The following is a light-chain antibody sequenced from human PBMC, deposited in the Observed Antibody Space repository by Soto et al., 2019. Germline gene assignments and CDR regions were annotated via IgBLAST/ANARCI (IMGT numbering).Light chain of an antibody. CDR2: LVS. Sequence: EIVMTQSPLSLPVTPGEPASISCRSSQSLLHRNGYNYLDWYLQKPGQSPQLLIYLVSNRASGVPDRLSGSGSGTDFTRKISRVEAEDVGVYYFMQALHAFTFGGGTKVEIK. V-gene: IGKV2-28*01. CDR1: QSLLHRNGYNY. CDR3: MQALHAFT. J-gene: IGKJ4*01.